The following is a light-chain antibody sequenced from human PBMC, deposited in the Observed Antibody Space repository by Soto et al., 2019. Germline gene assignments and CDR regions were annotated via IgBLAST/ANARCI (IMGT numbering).Light chain of an antibody. J-gene: IGKJ2*01. CDR1: QSISSY. Sequence: DIQMTQSPSSLYASEVDRVTITCRASQSISSYLNWYQQKPGKAPKLLIYAASSLQSGVPSRFSGSGSGTDFTLTISSLQPEDFATYYSQQSYSTPYTFGQGTKLEIK. CDR2: AAS. CDR3: QQSYSTPYT. V-gene: IGKV1-39*01.